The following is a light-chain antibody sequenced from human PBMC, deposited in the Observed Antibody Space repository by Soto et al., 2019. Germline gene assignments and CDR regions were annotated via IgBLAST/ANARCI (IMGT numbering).Light chain of an antibody. V-gene: IGKV3-15*01. CDR3: QQYKNWPPIT. CDR2: GAS. CDR1: QSISSN. J-gene: IGKJ5*01. Sequence: EIVMTQSPATLSVSPGERAILSCRASQSISSNLAWYQQKPGQAPRLLIYGASTRATGIPARFSGSGSGTEFTLTISSLQSEDSAVYYCQQYKNWPPITFGQGTRLE.